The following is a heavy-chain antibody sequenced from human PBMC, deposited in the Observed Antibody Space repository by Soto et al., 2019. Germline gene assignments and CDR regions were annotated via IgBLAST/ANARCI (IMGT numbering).Heavy chain of an antibody. CDR3: VIDLRREFWLMGGLED. D-gene: IGHD3-16*01. J-gene: IGHJ4*02. Sequence: DVHALEAGGGLVQPGGSLRLSCAAAGFAVSTYAMTCVRQAPGEGLEWVSVVSPSGGTIHYADCVKGGFSISRENSNKSLFLQITTLRVEDTAVYFCVIDLRREFWLMGGLEDWCQGTLVTVSS. V-gene: IGHV3-23*01. CDR2: VSPSGGTI. CDR1: GFAVSTYA.